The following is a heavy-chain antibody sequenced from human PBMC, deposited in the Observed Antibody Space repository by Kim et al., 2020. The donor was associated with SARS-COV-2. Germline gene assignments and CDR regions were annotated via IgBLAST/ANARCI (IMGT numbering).Heavy chain of an antibody. V-gene: IGHV3-23*01. CDR3: AKRNSAYFFDY. J-gene: IGHJ4*02. D-gene: IGHD6-25*01. CDR1: GFTFSTYA. CDR2: ITDTGGGT. Sequence: GGSLRLSCAASGFTFSTYAMSWVRQDPGKGLEWVSSITDTGGGTYYADSVRGRFTISRDNSKNTLFLQMISLRAEDTAVYYCAKRNSAYFFDYWGQGTLVTVSS.